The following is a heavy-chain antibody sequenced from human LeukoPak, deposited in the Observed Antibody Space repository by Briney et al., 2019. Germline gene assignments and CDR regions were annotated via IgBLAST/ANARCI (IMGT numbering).Heavy chain of an antibody. V-gene: IGHV1-46*01. CDR1: GYTFTSHY. CDR3: ARTQDYSIYWYFDL. Sequence: ASVKDSCKASGYTFTSHYIHWLRQAPGQHLEWMGVIHPSGGSTNYAQGFQGRVTMTRDTSASTVYMELSSLSSEDTALYYCARTQDYSIYWYFDLWGPGTLVTVSS. CDR2: IHPSGGST. D-gene: IGHD4-11*01. J-gene: IGHJ2*01.